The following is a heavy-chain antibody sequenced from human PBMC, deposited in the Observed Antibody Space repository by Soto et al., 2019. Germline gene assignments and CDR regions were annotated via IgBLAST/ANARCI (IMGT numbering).Heavy chain of an antibody. D-gene: IGHD1-26*01. Sequence: PSETLSLTCSVSDGSISSGSYYWSWIRQPPGKGLQWIGEIYHSGSSKYNPSLKSRVIISVDKSKNQFSLKVSSVTAVDTAVYYFARGETRHRRARWGQGPLVTVSS. V-gene: IGHV4-39*07. CDR3: ARGETRHRRAR. CDR1: DGSISSGSYY. J-gene: IGHJ4*02. CDR2: IYHSGSS.